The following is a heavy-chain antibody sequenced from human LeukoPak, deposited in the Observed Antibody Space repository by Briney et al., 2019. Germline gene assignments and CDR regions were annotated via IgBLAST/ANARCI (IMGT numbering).Heavy chain of an antibody. D-gene: IGHD1-26*01. V-gene: IGHV4-59*01. Sequence: SETLSLTCAVSGGSISSYYWSWVRQPPGKGLEWIGYVYNSGSTDYNPSLKSRVTISVDTSKNQFSLKVNSVTASDMAVYYCVRDRELYYWGQGILVTVSS. CDR3: VRDRELYY. CDR2: VYNSGST. J-gene: IGHJ4*02. CDR1: GGSISSYY.